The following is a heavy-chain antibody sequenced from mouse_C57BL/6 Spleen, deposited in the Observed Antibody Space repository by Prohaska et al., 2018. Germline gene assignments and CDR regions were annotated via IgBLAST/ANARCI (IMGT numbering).Heavy chain of an antibody. V-gene: IGHV1-78*01. CDR1: GYTFTDHT. D-gene: IGHD4-1*01. Sequence: TELVKPGASVKLSCKASGYTFTDHTIHWMKQRPEQGLEWIGYIYPRDGSTKYNEKFKGKATLTADKSSSTAYMQLNSLTSEYSAVYFCAREAANWDEMDYWGQGTSVTVSS. CDR3: AREAANWDEMDY. J-gene: IGHJ4*01. CDR2: IYPRDGST.